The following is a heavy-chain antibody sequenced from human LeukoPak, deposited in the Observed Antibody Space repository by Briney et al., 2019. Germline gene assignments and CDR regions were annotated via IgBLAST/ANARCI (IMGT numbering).Heavy chain of an antibody. J-gene: IGHJ4*02. CDR1: GFTFSSYA. CDR2: ISYDGSNK. CDR3: ARDHGDGYPDDY. D-gene: IGHD5-24*01. V-gene: IGHV3-30*04. Sequence: PGGSLRLSCAASGFTFSSYAMHWVRQAPGKGLEWVAVISYDGSNKYYADSVKGRFTISRDNSKNTLYLQMNSLRAEDTAVYYCARDHGDGYPDDYWGQGTLVTVSS.